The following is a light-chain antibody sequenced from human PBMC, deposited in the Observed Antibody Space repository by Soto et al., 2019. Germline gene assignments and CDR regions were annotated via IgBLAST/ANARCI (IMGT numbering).Light chain of an antibody. CDR2: EVS. J-gene: IGLJ1*01. CDR3: SSYTSSSTRG. Sequence: QSVLTQPASVSGSPGQSITISCTGTSSDVGGYNYVSWYQQHPGKAPKLMIYEVSNWPSGVSNRFSGSKSGNTASLTISGLQAEDEADYYCSSYTSSSTRGFGTGTKVTVL. V-gene: IGLV2-14*01. CDR1: SSDVGGYNY.